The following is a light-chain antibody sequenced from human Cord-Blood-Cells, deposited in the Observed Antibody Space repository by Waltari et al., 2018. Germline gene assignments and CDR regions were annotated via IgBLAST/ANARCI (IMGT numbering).Light chain of an antibody. Sequence: DIQMTQSPPYLSASVGDRVTITCRASQGMSNYLAWYQQKPGKGPKLQIYAASTLQSGVPSRFSGSGSGTYFTITISSLQPEDVATYFCQKYNSAPPTFGGGTKVEIK. CDR2: AAS. J-gene: IGKJ4*01. CDR1: QGMSNY. CDR3: QKYNSAPPT. V-gene: IGKV1-27*01.